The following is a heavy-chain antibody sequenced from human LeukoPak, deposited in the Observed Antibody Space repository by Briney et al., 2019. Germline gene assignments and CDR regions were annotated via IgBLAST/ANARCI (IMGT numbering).Heavy chain of an antibody. J-gene: IGHJ4*02. CDR2: ISGYNGNT. Sequence: GASVKVSCETSGYTFINYGISWVRQAPGQGPEWMGWISGYNGNTNYVQKFQGRITMTTDTSTSTAYMELRSLRSDGTAVYYCARDLSLGRHEYGEPFDYWGQGTLVTVSS. V-gene: IGHV1-18*01. CDR1: GYTFINYG. CDR3: ARDLSLGRHEYGEPFDY. D-gene: IGHD4/OR15-4a*01.